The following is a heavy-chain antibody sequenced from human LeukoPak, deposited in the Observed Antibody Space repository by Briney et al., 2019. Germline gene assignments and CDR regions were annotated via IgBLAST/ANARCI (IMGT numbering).Heavy chain of an antibody. CDR1: GFTFRSYA. Sequence: GGSLRLSCVASGFTFRSYAMSWVRQAPGKGLEWVSAISGSGGSTYYADSVKGRFTISRDNSKNTLYLQMNSLRAEDMAVYYCARIEWERLGRAFDIWGQGTMVTVSS. J-gene: IGHJ3*02. CDR2: ISGSGGST. CDR3: ARIEWERLGRAFDI. D-gene: IGHD1-26*01. V-gene: IGHV3-23*01.